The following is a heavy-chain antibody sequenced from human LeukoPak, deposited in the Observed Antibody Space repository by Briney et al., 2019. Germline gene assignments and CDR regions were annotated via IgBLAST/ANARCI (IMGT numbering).Heavy chain of an antibody. V-gene: IGHV3-23*01. CDR2: ISGSGGST. D-gene: IGHD3-10*01. CDR3: AKHLGVTMVRGVDSPLDY. Sequence: PGGSLRLSCVASGFTFSSYAMSWVRQAPGKGLEWVSAISGSGGSTYYADSVKGRFTISRDNSKNTLYLQMNSLRAEDTAVYYCAKHLGVTMVRGVDSPLDYWGQGTLVTVSS. J-gene: IGHJ4*02. CDR1: GFTFSSYA.